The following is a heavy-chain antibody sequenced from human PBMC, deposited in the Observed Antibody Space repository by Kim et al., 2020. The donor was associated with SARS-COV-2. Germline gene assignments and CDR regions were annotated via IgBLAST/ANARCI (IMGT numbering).Heavy chain of an antibody. CDR3: ARGGNNWNYRSSFDY. CDR2: IWYDGSNK. Sequence: GGSLRLSCAASGFTFSSYGMHWVRQAPGKGLEWVAVIWYDGSNKYYADSVKGRFTISRDNSKNTLYLQMNSLRAEDTSVYYCARGGNNWNYRSSFDYWGQGTLVTVSS. CDR1: GFTFSSYG. D-gene: IGHD1-7*01. V-gene: IGHV3-33*01. J-gene: IGHJ4*02.